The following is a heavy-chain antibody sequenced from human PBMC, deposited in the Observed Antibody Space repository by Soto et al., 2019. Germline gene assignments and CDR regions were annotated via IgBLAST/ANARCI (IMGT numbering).Heavy chain of an antibody. J-gene: IGHJ4*02. V-gene: IGHV3-11*06. CDR1: GFTFSDYY. Sequence: GGSLRLSWAASGFTFSDYYMSWIRQAPGKGLEWVSYISSSSSYTNYADSVKGRFTISRDNAKNSLYLQMNSLRAEDTDVYYCATHYYDSSGPSYFDYRGKGTLVTVSS. CDR3: ATHYYDSSGPSYFDY. D-gene: IGHD3-22*01. CDR2: ISSSSSYT.